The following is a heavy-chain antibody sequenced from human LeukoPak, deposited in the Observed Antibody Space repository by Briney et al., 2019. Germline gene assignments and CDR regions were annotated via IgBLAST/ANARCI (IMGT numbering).Heavy chain of an antibody. CDR3: ARDRDYGSGSWVDY. V-gene: IGHV4-59*01. CDR1: GGSISSYY. J-gene: IGHJ4*02. D-gene: IGHD3-10*01. CDR2: IYYSGST. Sequence: PSETLSLTCTVSGGSISSYYWSWIRQPPGKGLEWIGDIYYSGSTNYNPSLKSRVTISEDTSKNQFSLKLSSVTAADTAVYYCARDRDYGSGSWVDYWGQGTLVTVSS.